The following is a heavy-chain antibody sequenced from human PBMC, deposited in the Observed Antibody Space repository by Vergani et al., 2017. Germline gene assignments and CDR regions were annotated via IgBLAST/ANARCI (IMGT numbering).Heavy chain of an antibody. D-gene: IGHD5-18*01. CDR2: IYYSGST. J-gene: IGHJ2*01. Sequence: QVQLQESGPGLVKPSQTLSLTCTVSGGSISSGGYYWSWIRQHPGKGLEWIGYIYYSGSTYYNPYLKSRVTRSVDTSKNQFSLKLSSVTAADTAVYDCARSGYSYGSHWYFDLWGRGTLVTVSS. CDR3: ARSGYSYGSHWYFDL. CDR1: GGSISSGGYY. V-gene: IGHV4-30-4*08.